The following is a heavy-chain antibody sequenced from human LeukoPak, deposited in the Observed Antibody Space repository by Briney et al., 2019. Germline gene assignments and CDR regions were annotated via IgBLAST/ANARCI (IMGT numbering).Heavy chain of an antibody. D-gene: IGHD2-15*01. Sequence: ASVKVSCKASGYTFTSYGISWVRQAPGQGLEWMGWISAYNGNTNYAQELQSRVTMTTDTSTSTACMELRSLRSDDTAVYYCARSGRCSGGSCYYYYGMDVWGQGTTVTVSS. CDR3: ARSGRCSGGSCYYYYGMDV. CDR1: GYTFTSYG. CDR2: ISAYNGNT. V-gene: IGHV1-18*01. J-gene: IGHJ6*02.